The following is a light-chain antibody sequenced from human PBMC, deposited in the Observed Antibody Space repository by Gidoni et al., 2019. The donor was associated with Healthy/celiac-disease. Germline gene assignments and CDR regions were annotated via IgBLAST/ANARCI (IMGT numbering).Light chain of an antibody. J-gene: IGKJ4*01. V-gene: IGKV1-33*01. Sequence: DIQMTQSPSSLSASVGDRVTITCQASQDISNYLNWYQQKTGKAPKLLSYDASNLETGVPSRFSGSGSGTDFTFTISSLKTEDIATYYCQQYDNLPLTFGGGTKVEIK. CDR3: QQYDNLPLT. CDR1: QDISNY. CDR2: DAS.